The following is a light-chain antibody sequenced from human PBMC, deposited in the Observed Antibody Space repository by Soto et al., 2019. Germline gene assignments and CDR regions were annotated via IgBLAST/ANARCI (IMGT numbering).Light chain of an antibody. CDR2: GNS. CDR1: SSNIGAGYD. CDR3: QSYDHRLSGPVV. Sequence: QSVLTQPPSVSGAPGQSVTISCTGSSSNIGAGYDVHWYQQLPGTAPKLLIYGNSNRPSGVPDRFSGSKSGTSASLAITGLQAEDEADYYCQSYDHRLSGPVVFGGGTKLTVL. V-gene: IGLV1-40*01. J-gene: IGLJ2*01.